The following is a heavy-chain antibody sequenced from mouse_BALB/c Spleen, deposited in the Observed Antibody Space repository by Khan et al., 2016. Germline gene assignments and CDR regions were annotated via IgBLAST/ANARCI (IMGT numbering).Heavy chain of an antibody. CDR3: ARRGGNYFYAVDY. J-gene: IGHJ4*01. CDR2: IDPATGNT. D-gene: IGHD2-1*01. V-gene: IGHV14-3*02. CDR1: GFNIKDTY. Sequence: VQLKQSGAELVKPGASVKLSCTASGFNIKDTYMHWVKQRPEQGLEWIGRIDPATGNTKYDPKFQGKATITADTSSNTAYLQLSSLTSEATAGYYCARRGGNYFYAVDYWGEGTSFTVSS.